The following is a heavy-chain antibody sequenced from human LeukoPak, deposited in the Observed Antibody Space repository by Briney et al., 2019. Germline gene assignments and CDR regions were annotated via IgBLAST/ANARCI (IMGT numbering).Heavy chain of an antibody. CDR1: GFTFSSYG. J-gene: IGHJ4*02. Sequence: GGSLRLSCAASGFTFSSYGMSWVRQAPGKGLEWVSAISGSGGSTYYADSVKGRFTISRDNSKNTLYLQMNSLRVEDTAVYYCARAPFGVVVAASTRGFDYWGQGTLVTVSS. D-gene: IGHD2-15*01. CDR2: ISGSGGST. CDR3: ARAPFGVVVAASTRGFDY. V-gene: IGHV3-23*01.